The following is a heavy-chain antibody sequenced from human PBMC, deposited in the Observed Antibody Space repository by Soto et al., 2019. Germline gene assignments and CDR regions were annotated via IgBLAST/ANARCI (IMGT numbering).Heavy chain of an antibody. J-gene: IGHJ4*02. CDR2: VYSSGST. CDR3: ARDVDYNNWVLYY. V-gene: IGHV4-4*07. D-gene: IGHD1-1*01. CDR1: GGSISSYY. Sequence: NPSETLSLTGTVSGGSISSYYWSWIRQPAGKGLEWIGRVYSSGSTNYNPSLKSRVTMSVDASKSQFSLKLSSVTAADTAVYYCARDVDYNNWVLYYWGQGSLVTVSS.